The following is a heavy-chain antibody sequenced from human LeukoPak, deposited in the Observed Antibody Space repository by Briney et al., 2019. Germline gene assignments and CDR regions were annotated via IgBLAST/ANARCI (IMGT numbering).Heavy chain of an antibody. Sequence: SETLSLTCAVYGGSFSGYYWSWIRQPPGKGLEWIGEINHSGSTNYNPSLKSRVTISVDTSKNQFSLKLSSVTAADTAVYYCARWRIRKLRAVDYWGQGTLVTVPS. CDR3: ARWRIRKLRAVDY. V-gene: IGHV4-34*01. CDR2: INHSGST. J-gene: IGHJ4*02. CDR1: GGSFSGYY. D-gene: IGHD1-26*01.